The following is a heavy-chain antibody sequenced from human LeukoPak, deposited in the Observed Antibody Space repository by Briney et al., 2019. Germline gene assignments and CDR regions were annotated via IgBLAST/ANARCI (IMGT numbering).Heavy chain of an antibody. D-gene: IGHD3-22*01. J-gene: IGHJ4*02. CDR1: GGSISSGGYY. CDR2: IYYSGST. V-gene: IGHV4-31*03. CDR3: AREGGGYPGFDY. Sequence: PSQTLSLTCTVSGGSISSGGYYWSWIRQHPGTGLEWIGYIYYSGSTYYNPSLKSRVTISVDTSKNQFSLKLSSVTAADTAVYYCAREGGGYPGFDYWGQGTLVTVSS.